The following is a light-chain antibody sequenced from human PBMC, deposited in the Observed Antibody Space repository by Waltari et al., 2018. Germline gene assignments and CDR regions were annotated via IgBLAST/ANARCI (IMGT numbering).Light chain of an antibody. V-gene: IGKV3-15*01. Sequence: EIVMTQSPATLSVSPGERATLSCRASQSVSSNLAWYQQKPGQAPRPLIYAAFTRAAGIPARFSGSGSGTEFTLTISSLQSEDVAVYYCQQYNIWPWTFGQGTKVEIK. CDR2: AAF. CDR3: QQYNIWPWT. CDR1: QSVSSN. J-gene: IGKJ1*01.